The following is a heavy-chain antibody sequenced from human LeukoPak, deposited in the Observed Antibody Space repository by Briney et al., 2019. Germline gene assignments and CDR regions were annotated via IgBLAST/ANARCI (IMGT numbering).Heavy chain of an antibody. Sequence: GGSLRLSCAASGFTFSSYAMSWVRQAPGKGLEWVSAISGSGGSTYYADSVKGRFTISRDNSKNTLYLQMNSLRAEHTAVYYCAKGDISDFWSGYYPPYFDYWGQGTLVTVSS. J-gene: IGHJ4*02. CDR3: AKGDISDFWSGYYPPYFDY. V-gene: IGHV3-23*01. CDR2: ISGSGGST. D-gene: IGHD3-3*01. CDR1: GFTFSSYA.